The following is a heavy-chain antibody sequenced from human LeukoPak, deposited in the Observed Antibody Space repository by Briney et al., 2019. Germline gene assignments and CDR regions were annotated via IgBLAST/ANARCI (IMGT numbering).Heavy chain of an antibody. CDR2: IYYSGST. CDR3: ARIEGALAGNQDYFDY. CDR1: GGSISNSY. D-gene: IGHD6-19*01. Sequence: SETLSLTCTVSGGSISNSYWSWVRQPPGKGLEWIGYIYYSGSTNSNPSLKSRVTISVDTSKNQFSLTLSSVSAADTAVYYCARIEGALAGNQDYFDYWGQETRVSVSS. J-gene: IGHJ4*02. V-gene: IGHV4-59*01.